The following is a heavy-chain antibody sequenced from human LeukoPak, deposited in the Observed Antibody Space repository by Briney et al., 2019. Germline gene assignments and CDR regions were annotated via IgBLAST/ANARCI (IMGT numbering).Heavy chain of an antibody. CDR2: IYYSGST. D-gene: IGHD3-10*01. CDR3: ARAQYASGSFFDY. CDR1: GGSISSYY. Sequence: SETLSLTCTVSGGSISSYYWSWIRQPPGKGLEWIGYIYYSGSTNYNPSLKSRVTISVDTSKNQFSLKLSSVTAADTAVYYCARAQYASGSFFDYWGQGTLATVSS. J-gene: IGHJ4*02. V-gene: IGHV4-59*01.